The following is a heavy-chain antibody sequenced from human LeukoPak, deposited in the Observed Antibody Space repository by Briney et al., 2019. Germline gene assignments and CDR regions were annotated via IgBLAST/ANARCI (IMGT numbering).Heavy chain of an antibody. V-gene: IGHV3-23*01. J-gene: IGHJ4*02. CDR2: ISDSGVTT. D-gene: IGHD4-23*01. CDR3: AKEKTTVITPGIDY. CDR1: GFTFSSYA. Sequence: GGSLRLSCAASGFTFSSYAMSWVRQAPGKGLEWVSAISDSGVTTYYADSVKGRFTISRDNSKNTLYLQMNSLGAEDTAVYYCAKEKTTVITPGIDYWGQGTLVTVSS.